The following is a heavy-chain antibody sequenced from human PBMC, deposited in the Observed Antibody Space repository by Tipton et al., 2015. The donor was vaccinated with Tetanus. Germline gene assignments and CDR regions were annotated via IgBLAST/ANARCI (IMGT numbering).Heavy chain of an antibody. CDR2: ILPIFGTT. CDR3: ARDYDGSEPYDY. J-gene: IGHJ4*01. Sequence: QVQLVQSGAEVKKPGSSVKVSCKASGGTFTSYAFSWVRQAPGQGLEWMGTILPIFGTTNYAQKLQGRVTITADKSTRTVYMELSSLRSGDTAIYYCARDYDGSEPYDYWGQGTLVTVSS. V-gene: IGHV1-69*06. CDR1: GGTFTSYA. D-gene: IGHD3-10*01.